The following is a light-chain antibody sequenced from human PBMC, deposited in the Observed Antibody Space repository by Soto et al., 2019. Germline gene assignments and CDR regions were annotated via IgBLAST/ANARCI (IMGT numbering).Light chain of an antibody. CDR3: QQYGSSPMT. V-gene: IGKV3-20*01. CDR2: GAS. CDR1: QSVGSNY. J-gene: IGKJ1*01. Sequence: VMTMSAGTLSLSPGERATLSCRASQSVGSNYLAWYQQKPGQAPRLLVYGASSRATGIPDRFSGSGSGTDFTLTISRLEPEDFAVYHCQQYGSSPMTFWQVTKVDIK.